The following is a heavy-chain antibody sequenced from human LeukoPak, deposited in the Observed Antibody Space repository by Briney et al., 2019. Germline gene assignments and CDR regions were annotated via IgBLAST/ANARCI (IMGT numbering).Heavy chain of an antibody. CDR1: GFTFSSYS. Sequence: GGSLRLSCAASGFTFSSYSMNWVRQAPGKGLEWVSYISSSSSTIYYADSVKGRFTISRDNAKNSLYLQMNSLRAEDTAVYYCARPSHTSFRRSSSWYGAFDYWGQGTLVTVSS. CDR3: ARPSHTSFRRSSSWYGAFDY. V-gene: IGHV3-48*04. D-gene: IGHD6-13*01. CDR2: ISSSSSTI. J-gene: IGHJ4*02.